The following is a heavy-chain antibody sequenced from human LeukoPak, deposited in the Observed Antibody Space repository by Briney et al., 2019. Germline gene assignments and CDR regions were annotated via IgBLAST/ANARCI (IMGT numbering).Heavy chain of an antibody. Sequence: PSETLSLTCTVSGGSISSYYWSWLRQPPGKGLEWIGYIYYSGSTNYNPSLKSRVTISVGTSKNQFSLKLSSVTAADTAVYYCASSITIFGVVTYFDYWGQGTLVTVSS. CDR2: IYYSGST. V-gene: IGHV4-59*01. D-gene: IGHD3-3*01. J-gene: IGHJ4*02. CDR3: ASSITIFGVVTYFDY. CDR1: GGSISSYY.